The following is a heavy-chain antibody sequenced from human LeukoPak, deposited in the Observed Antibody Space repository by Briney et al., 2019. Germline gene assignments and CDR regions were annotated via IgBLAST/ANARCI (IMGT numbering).Heavy chain of an antibody. Sequence: GGSLRLSCAASGFTFSSYEMNWVRQAPGKGLEWVSYISSSSSTIYYADSVKGRFTISRDNAKNSLYLQMNSLRAEDTAVYYCAREGSGWAFDIWGQGTMVTVSS. V-gene: IGHV3-48*03. CDR2: ISSSSSTI. CDR3: AREGSGWAFDI. CDR1: GFTFSSYE. D-gene: IGHD2-15*01. J-gene: IGHJ3*02.